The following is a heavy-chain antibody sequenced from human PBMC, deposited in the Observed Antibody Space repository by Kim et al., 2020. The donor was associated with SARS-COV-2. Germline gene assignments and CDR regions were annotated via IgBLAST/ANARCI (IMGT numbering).Heavy chain of an antibody. J-gene: IGHJ6*02. CDR1: GFTFSDYY. D-gene: IGHD6-25*01. CDR3: ERDRGYRAGMDV. V-gene: IGHV3-11*01. Sequence: GGSLRLSCAASGFTFSDYYMNWIRQAPGKGLEWVSYISSSGNTIYYADSVKGRFTISRDNAKNSLYLLMNSLRGEDTAVYYCERDRGYRAGMDVWRQGT. CDR2: ISSSGNTI.